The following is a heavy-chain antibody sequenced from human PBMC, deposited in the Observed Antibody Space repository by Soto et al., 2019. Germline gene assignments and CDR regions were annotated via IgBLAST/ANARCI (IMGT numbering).Heavy chain of an antibody. D-gene: IGHD3-16*02. CDR2: MNPNSGNT. CDR1: GYTFTSYD. CDR3: ARHLDTWGSYRYLFDY. J-gene: IGHJ4*02. V-gene: IGHV1-8*01. Sequence: ASVKVSCKASGYTFTSYDINWVRQATGQGLEWMGWMNPNSGNTGYAQKFQGRVTMTRNTSISTAYMELSSLRSEDTAVYYCARHLDTWGSYRYLFDYWGQGTLVTVSS.